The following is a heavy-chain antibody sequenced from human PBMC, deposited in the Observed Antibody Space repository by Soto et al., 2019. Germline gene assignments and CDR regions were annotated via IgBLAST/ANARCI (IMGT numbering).Heavy chain of an antibody. CDR3: EKAARDFWQGYCPDY. D-gene: IGHD3-3*01. CDR1: GFTFSSYA. CDR2: ISGSGGTT. J-gene: IGHJ4*03. V-gene: IGHV3-23*01. Sequence: GSLRLSCTASGFTFSSYAMSWVRQAPGKGLEWVSAISGSGGTTYYADSVKGRFTISRDNSKNTLYLQMNSLRAEETALYYCEKAARDFWQGYCPDYWGHGTQVTVSS.